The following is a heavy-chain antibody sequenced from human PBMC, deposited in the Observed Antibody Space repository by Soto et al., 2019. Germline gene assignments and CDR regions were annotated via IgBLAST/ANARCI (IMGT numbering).Heavy chain of an antibody. V-gene: IGHV1-18*01. CDR2: ISAYNGNT. Sequence: GASVEVSCKASGYTFTSYGMSSVRQAPGQGLEWMGWISAYNGNTNYAQKLQGRVTMTTDTSTSTAYMELRSLRSDDTAVYYCARDQRWYNDAFDIWGQGTMVTVSS. D-gene: IGHD6-13*01. J-gene: IGHJ3*02. CDR1: GYTFTSYG. CDR3: ARDQRWYNDAFDI.